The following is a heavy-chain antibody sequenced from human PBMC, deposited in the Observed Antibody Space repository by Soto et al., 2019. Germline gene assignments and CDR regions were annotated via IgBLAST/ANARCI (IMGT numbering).Heavy chain of an antibody. CDR2: TIPVFNTA. D-gene: IGHD3-10*01. Sequence: QVQLEQSGAEVKKPGSSVKVSCKASGGTLSDHGVAWLRQAPGQGLEWMGGTIPVFNTAKYAQKFQGRVTVSADKFTNIAYMELSSLRSEDTAFYFCARGAYGWVNYYTGRSAFDIWGQGTMVIVSS. V-gene: IGHV1-69*06. CDR3: ARGAYGWVNYYTGRSAFDI. CDR1: GGTLSDHG. J-gene: IGHJ3*02.